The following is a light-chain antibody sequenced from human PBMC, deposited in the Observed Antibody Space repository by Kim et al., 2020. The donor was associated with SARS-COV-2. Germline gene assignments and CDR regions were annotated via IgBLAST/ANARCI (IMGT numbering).Light chain of an antibody. CDR3: SSYTSSSTYV. J-gene: IGLJ1*01. CDR2: DVS. CDR1: RRDVGGYNY. Sequence: GQSITISCTGTRRDVGGYNYVSWYQQHPGKAPKLMIYDVSKRPSGVSNRFSGSKSGNTASLTISGLQAEDEADYYCSSYTSSSTYVFGTGTKVTVL. V-gene: IGLV2-14*04.